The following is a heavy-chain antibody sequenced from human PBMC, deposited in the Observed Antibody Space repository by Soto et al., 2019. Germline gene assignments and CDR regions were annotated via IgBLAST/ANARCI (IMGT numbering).Heavy chain of an antibody. D-gene: IGHD4-4*01. CDR1: GFTFSDYY. V-gene: IGHV3-11*06. Sequence: GWSLRLSCAASGFTFSDYYMSWIRQAPGKGLEWVSYISSSSSYTNYADSVKGRFTISRDNAKNSLYLQMNSLRAEDTAVYYCATMTTGGDFDYWGQGTLVTVSS. CDR3: ATMTTGGDFDY. J-gene: IGHJ4*02. CDR2: ISSSSSYT.